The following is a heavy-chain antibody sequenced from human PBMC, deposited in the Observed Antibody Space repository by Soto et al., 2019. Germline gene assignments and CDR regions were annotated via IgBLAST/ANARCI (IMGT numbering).Heavy chain of an antibody. Sequence: GGSLRLSCAASGFTFSSYAMHWVRQAPGKGLEWVAVISYDGSNKYYADSVKGRFTISRDNSKNTLYLQMNSLRAEDTAVYYCARAADDILTSSYWGQGNLVTVSS. CDR1: GFTFSSYA. D-gene: IGHD3-9*01. CDR2: ISYDGSNK. V-gene: IGHV3-30-3*01. CDR3: ARAADDILTSSY. J-gene: IGHJ4*02.